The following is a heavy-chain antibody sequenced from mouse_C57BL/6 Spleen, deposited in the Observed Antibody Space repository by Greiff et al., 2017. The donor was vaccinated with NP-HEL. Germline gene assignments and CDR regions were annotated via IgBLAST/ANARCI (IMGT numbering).Heavy chain of an antibody. J-gene: IGHJ1*03. D-gene: IGHD2-10*02. CDR2: INPNNGGT. Sequence: VQLQQSGPELVKPGASVKMSCKASGYTFTDYNMHWVKQSHGKSLEWIGYINPNNGGTSYNQKFKGKAKLTVNKSSSTAYMELRSLTSEDSAVYYCARGEYGNYDWYFDVWGTGTTVTVSS. CDR1: GYTFTDYN. CDR3: ARGEYGNYDWYFDV. V-gene: IGHV1-22*01.